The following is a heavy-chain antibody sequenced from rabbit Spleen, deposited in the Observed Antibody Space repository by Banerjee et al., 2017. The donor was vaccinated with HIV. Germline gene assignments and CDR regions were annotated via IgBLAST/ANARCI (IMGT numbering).Heavy chain of an antibody. V-gene: IGHV1S45*01. J-gene: IGHJ4*01. CDR2: IYVGSSDSS. D-gene: IGHD5-1*01. CDR1: GFSFSSSYY. CDR3: ARDLVAAIGWNFDL. Sequence: QEQLVESGGGLVQPEGSLTLTCTASGFSFSSSYYMCWVRQAPGKGLEWIACIYVGSSDSSHYASWAKGRFTISKASSTTVALRMTSLTVADTATYFCARDLVAAIGWNFDLWGQGTLVTVS.